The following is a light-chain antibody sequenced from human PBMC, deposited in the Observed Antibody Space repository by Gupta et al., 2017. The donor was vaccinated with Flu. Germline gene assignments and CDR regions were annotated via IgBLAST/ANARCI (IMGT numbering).Light chain of an antibody. V-gene: IGLV1-40*01. CDR2: ANR. CDR1: SSNIGAGYD. J-gene: IGLJ1*01. Sequence: TISCTGSSSNIGAGYDVHWYQQLPGTAPKLLIYANRNRPSGVPDRFSGSKSGTSASLAITGLQAEDEADYYCQSWDSSLSGYVFGTATKVTVL. CDR3: QSWDSSLSGYV.